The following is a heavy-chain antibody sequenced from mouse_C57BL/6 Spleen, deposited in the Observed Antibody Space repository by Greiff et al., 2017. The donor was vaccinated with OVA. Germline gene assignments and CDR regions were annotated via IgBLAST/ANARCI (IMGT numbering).Heavy chain of an antibody. J-gene: IGHJ4*01. CDR3: ARKEAMDY. Sequence: VKVVESGAELARPGASVKLSCKASGYTFTSYGISWVKQRAGQGLEWIGEIYPRSGNTYYNEKFKGKATLTADKSSSTAYMELRSLTSEDSAVYFCARKEAMDYWGQGTSVTVSS. CDR2: IYPRSGNT. V-gene: IGHV1-81*01. CDR1: GYTFTSYG.